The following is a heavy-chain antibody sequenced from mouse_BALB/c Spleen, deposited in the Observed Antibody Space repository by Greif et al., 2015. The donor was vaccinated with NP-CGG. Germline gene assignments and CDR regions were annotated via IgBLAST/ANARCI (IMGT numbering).Heavy chain of an antibody. D-gene: IGHD1-3*01. Sequence: VQLQQSGPELVEPGASVKISCKASGYSFTGYYMHWVKQSHVKSLEWIGRINPYNGATSYNQNFKDKASLTVDKSSSTAYMELHSLTSEGSAVYHCARGKGYFDYWGQGTTLTVSS. CDR1: GYSFTGYY. CDR3: ARGKGYFDY. J-gene: IGHJ2*01. CDR2: INPYNGAT. V-gene: IGHV1-31*01.